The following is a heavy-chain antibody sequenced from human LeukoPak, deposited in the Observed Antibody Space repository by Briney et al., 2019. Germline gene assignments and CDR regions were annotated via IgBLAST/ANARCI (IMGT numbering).Heavy chain of an antibody. CDR1: GGSISSYY. D-gene: IGHD1-26*01. V-gene: IGHV4-59*12. CDR2: IYYSGTT. Sequence: PSETLSLTCTVSGGSISSYYWSWIRQPPGKGLEWIGYIYYSGTTNYNPSLKSRVIISVDTSNNQFSLKLSSVTAADTAVYYCATTTIRLGYWGQGTLVTVSS. CDR3: ATTTIRLGY. J-gene: IGHJ4*02.